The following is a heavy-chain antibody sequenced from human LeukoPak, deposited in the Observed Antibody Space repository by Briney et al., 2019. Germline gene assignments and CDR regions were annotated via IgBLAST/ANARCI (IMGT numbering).Heavy chain of an antibody. CDR1: GYSFTSHW. CDR2: IDPSDSDI. CDR3: ARSSASYHFAMDV. Sequence: GESLKISCKGSGYSFTSHWIGWVRQMPGKGLEWMGIIDPSDSDIRYNLSFEGQVTISADRSISTSYLQWSSLKASDTAIYYCARSSASYHFAMDVWGKGTVVTVSS. V-gene: IGHV5-51*01. D-gene: IGHD3-10*01. J-gene: IGHJ6*04.